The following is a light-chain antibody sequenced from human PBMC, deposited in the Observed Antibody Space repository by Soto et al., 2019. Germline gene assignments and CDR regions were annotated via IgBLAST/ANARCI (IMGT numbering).Light chain of an antibody. V-gene: IGLV1-40*01. Sequence: QSVLTQPPSVSGAPGQRVTISCTWSSSNSGAGYDVHWYQQLPGTGPKLLIYADTNPPSGVPDRFSGSKSGTSASLAITGLRAEDEADYYCQSYDSSLSSYVFGTGTKLTVL. J-gene: IGLJ1*01. CDR3: QSYDSSLSSYV. CDR1: SSNSGAGYD. CDR2: ADT.